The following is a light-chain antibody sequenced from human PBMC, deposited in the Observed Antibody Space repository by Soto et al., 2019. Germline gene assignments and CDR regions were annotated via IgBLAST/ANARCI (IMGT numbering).Light chain of an antibody. CDR2: DTS. CDR3: QHRTTWPLT. Sequence: EIVLTQSPATLSLSPGERATLSCRASQSISSYLAWYQQKPGQAPRLLISDTSNRATGIPARFSGSGSVTDFTLTISSLEPEDFAVYYCQHRTTWPLTFGGGTKVEIK. V-gene: IGKV3-11*01. CDR1: QSISSY. J-gene: IGKJ4*01.